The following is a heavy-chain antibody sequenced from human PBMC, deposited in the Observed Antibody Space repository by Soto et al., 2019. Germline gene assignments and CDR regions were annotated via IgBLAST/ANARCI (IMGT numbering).Heavy chain of an antibody. CDR2: IYYSGST. Sequence: SETLSLTCTVSGGSISSSSYYWGWIRQHPGKGLEWIGYIYYSGSTYYNPSLKSRVTISVDTSKNQFSLKLSSVTAADTAVYYCARGTSGSYSQLEYWGQGTLVTVSS. CDR3: ARGTSGSYSQLEY. CDR1: GGSISSSSYY. J-gene: IGHJ4*02. V-gene: IGHV4-31*03. D-gene: IGHD1-26*01.